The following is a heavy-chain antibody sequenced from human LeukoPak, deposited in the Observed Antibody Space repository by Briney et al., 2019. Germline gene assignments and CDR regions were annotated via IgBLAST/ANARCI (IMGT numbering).Heavy chain of an antibody. J-gene: IGHJ4*02. CDR3: ARGTRGFDY. CDR2: ISSNGGST. V-gene: IGHV3-64*01. Sequence: GGSLRLSCAASGFTFSSYAMHWIRQAPGKGLEYVSAISSNGGSTYYANSVKGRFTISRDNSKNTLYLQMGSLRAEDMAVYYCARGTRGFDYWGQGTLVTVSS. CDR1: GFTFSSYA. D-gene: IGHD3-10*01.